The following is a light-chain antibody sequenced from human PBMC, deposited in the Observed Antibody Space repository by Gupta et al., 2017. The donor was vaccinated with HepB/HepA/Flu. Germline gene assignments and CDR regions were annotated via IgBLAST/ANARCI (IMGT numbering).Light chain of an antibody. CDR3: SSDKSSSTLVV. CDR1: SSDVGGYNY. V-gene: IGLV2-14*03. Sequence: YALTQSATAPGSPGPSITISCTGNSSDVGGYNYVSWYQQHPGTAPKLMIDVVSNRPSGVANRFSGSKSGNTASLNISGLQAEDEADYYCSSDKSSSTLVVFGGGTKLTVL. CDR2: VVS. J-gene: IGLJ2*01.